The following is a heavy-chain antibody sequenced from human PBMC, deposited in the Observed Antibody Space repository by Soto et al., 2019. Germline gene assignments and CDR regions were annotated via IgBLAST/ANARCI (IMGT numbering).Heavy chain of an antibody. CDR3: ARDGFAPTLLFIAAAGTFYMDV. CDR1: GFTFSSYS. V-gene: IGHV3-48*01. Sequence: GGSLRLSCAASGFTFSSYSMNWVRQAPGKGLEWVSYISSSSSTIYYADSVKGRFTISRDNAKNYLYLQMNSLRAEDTAVYYCARDGFAPTLLFIAAAGTFYMDVWGKGTTVTVSS. D-gene: IGHD6-13*01. CDR2: ISSSSSTI. J-gene: IGHJ6*03.